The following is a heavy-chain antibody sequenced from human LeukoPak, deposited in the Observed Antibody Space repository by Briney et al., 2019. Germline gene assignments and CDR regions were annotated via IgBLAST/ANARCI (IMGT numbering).Heavy chain of an antibody. J-gene: IGHJ4*02. CDR1: GFTFSSYS. CDR3: ARDRGDVLLWFGESTERYYFDY. Sequence: GGSLRLSCAASGFTFSSYSMNWVRQAPGKGLEWVSSISSSSSYIYYADSVKGRFTISRDNAKNSLYLQMNSLRAEDTAVYYCARDRGDVLLWFGESTERYYFDYWGQGTLVTVSS. V-gene: IGHV3-21*01. CDR2: ISSSSSYI. D-gene: IGHD3-10*01.